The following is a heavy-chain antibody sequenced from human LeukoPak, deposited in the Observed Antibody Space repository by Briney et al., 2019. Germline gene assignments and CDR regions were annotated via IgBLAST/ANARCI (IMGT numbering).Heavy chain of an antibody. CDR2: IFYTGST. CDR3: TRDGYNLIPDAFDI. V-gene: IGHV4-39*07. D-gene: IGHD5-24*01. Sequence: PGGSLRLSCAASGFTFSSYGMSWIRQPPGKGLEWIGSIFYTGSTYYNVSLKSRVTISLDTSKNQFSLKLSSVTAADTAVYYCTRDGYNLIPDAFDIWGQGTMVTVSS. CDR1: GFTFSSYG. J-gene: IGHJ3*02.